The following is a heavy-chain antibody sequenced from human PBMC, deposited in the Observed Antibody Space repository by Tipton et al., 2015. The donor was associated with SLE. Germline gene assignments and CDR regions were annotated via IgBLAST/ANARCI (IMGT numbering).Heavy chain of an antibody. Sequence: TLSLTCTVSGYSISSGYYWGWIRQPPGKGLEWIGEINHSGSTNYNPSLKSRVTISVDTSKNQFSLKLSSVTAADTAVYYCARYPESNYHWFGPWGQGALVTVSS. CDR2: INHSGST. D-gene: IGHD4-11*01. V-gene: IGHV4-38-2*02. CDR1: GYSISSGYY. CDR3: ARYPESNYHWFGP. J-gene: IGHJ5*02.